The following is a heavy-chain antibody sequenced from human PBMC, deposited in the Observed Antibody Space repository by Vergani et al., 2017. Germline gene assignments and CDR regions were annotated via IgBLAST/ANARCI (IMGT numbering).Heavy chain of an antibody. J-gene: IGHJ5*02. D-gene: IGHD3-10*01. CDR2: ISSSSSTI. Sequence: EVQLVESGGGLVQPGGSLRLSCAASGFTFSSYSMNWVRQAPGKGLEWVSYISSSSSTIYYADSVKGRFTISRDNAKNTLHLQINNLRVEDTAVYYCARGNYYGSGTYVDPWGQGTLVTVSS. CDR1: GFTFSSYS. CDR3: ARGNYYGSGTYVDP. V-gene: IGHV3-48*01.